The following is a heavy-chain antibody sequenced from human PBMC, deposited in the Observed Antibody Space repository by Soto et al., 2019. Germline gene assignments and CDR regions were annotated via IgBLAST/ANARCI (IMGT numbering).Heavy chain of an antibody. CDR3: ARYCGRDCYTYYYNGLDV. J-gene: IGHJ6*02. V-gene: IGHV4-59*01. Sequence: SETLSLTCTVSGGSISGYYWSWSRQPPGKGLEWIGNVGYIYNIVSTNYHPSLKSRVTMIVDASENQFSLRLSSVTAADTAVYYCARYCGRDCYTYYYNGLDVWGQGTTVT. D-gene: IGHD2-21*01. CDR1: GGSISGYY. CDR2: IYNIVST.